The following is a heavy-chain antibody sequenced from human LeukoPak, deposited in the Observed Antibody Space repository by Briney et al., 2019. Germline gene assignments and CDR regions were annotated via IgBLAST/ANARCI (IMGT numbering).Heavy chain of an antibody. D-gene: IGHD3-22*01. J-gene: IGHJ4*02. Sequence: GRSLRLSCAASGFTFSNAWMSWVRQAPGKGLEWVGRIKSKTDGGTTDYAAPVKGRFTISRDDSKNTLYLQMNSLKTEDTAVYYCTTDGGPYYYDSSGYPFDYWGQGTLVTVSS. CDR1: GFTFSNAW. CDR3: TTDGGPYYYDSSGYPFDY. V-gene: IGHV3-15*01. CDR2: IKSKTDGGTT.